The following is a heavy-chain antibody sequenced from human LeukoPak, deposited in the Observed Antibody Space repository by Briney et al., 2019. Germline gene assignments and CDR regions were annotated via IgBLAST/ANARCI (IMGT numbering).Heavy chain of an antibody. V-gene: IGHV1-18*01. Sequence: ASVKVSCKASGYTFSNFGINWVRQAPGQGLEWMGWISGNNDNPNYGQKFQGRFTVTTDSSTSTAYMELRNLRLDDTAVYYCSRDGASTDVYGGEGTLVSVSS. CDR3: SRDGASTDVY. J-gene: IGHJ4*02. CDR1: GYTFSNFG. CDR2: ISGNNDNP. D-gene: IGHD2-2*01.